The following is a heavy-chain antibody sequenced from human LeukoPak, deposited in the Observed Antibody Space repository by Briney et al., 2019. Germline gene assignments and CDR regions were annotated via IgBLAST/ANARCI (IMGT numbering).Heavy chain of an antibody. CDR3: VRGPEMATTYFDY. Sequence: SETLSLTCTVSGGAISSYYWTWIRQPAGKGLEWIGRIYSSGSTNHNPSLKSRVTMSVDTSKNQFSLKLSSVTAADTAVYYCVRGPEMATTYFDYWGQGILVTVSS. CDR1: GGAISSYY. D-gene: IGHD5-24*01. V-gene: IGHV4-4*07. CDR2: IYSSGST. J-gene: IGHJ4*02.